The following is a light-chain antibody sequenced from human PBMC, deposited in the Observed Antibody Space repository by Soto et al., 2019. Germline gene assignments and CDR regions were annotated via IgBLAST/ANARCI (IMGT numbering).Light chain of an antibody. CDR2: GAS. CDR1: QSVSSSY. J-gene: IGKJ4*01. CDR3: QQYGSSVT. Sequence: EIVLTQSPGTLSLSPGERATHSCRASQSVSSSYLAWYQQKPGQAPRLLIYGASSRVTGIPDRFSGSGSGTDFTLTISRLEPEDFAVYYCQQYGSSVTFGGGTKVEIK. V-gene: IGKV3-20*01.